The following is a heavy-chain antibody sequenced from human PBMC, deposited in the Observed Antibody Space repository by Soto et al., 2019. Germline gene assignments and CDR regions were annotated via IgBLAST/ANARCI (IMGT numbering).Heavy chain of an antibody. D-gene: IGHD5-12*01. CDR2: ISTYSGDT. CDR3: ARHHGPTTSENWFKP. V-gene: IGHV1-18*01. Sequence: QVHLVQSGVEVKTPGASVKVSCQASGYTFFTYDISWVRQDPGQGLEWMGWISTYSGDTKYAQKYQGRVTMTADTSTTTAELELGSLRSYDPAVYYCARHHGPTTSENWFKPWGQGTLVTVSS. J-gene: IGHJ5*02. CDR1: GYTFFTYD.